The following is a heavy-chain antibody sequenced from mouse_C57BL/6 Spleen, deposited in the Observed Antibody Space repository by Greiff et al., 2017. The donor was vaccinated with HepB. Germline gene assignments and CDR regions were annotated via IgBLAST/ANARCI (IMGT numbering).Heavy chain of an antibody. CDR2: INPYNGGT. V-gene: IGHV1-19*01. D-gene: IGHD1-1*01. J-gene: IGHJ2*01. CDR3: ARDGYGSSREDYFDY. Sequence: DVQLQESGPVLVKPGASVKMSCKASGYTFTDYYMNWVKQSHGKSLEWIGVINPYNGGTSYNQKFKGKATLTVDKSSSTAYMELNSLTSEDSAVYYCARDGYGSSREDYFDYWGQGTTLTVSS. CDR1: GYTFTDYY.